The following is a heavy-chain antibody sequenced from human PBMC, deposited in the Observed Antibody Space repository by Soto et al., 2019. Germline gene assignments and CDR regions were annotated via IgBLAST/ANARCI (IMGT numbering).Heavy chain of an antibody. V-gene: IGHV4-30-4*01. CDR2: IYYSGST. CDR3: ARGGDWFDP. Sequence: SETLSLTCTVSGGSISSGGYYWSWIRQPSGKGLEWIGYIYYSGSTNHNPSLKSRVTIPVDTSKNQFSLKLSSVTAADTAVYYCARGGDWFDPWGQGTLVTVSS. J-gene: IGHJ5*02. CDR1: GGSISSGGYY.